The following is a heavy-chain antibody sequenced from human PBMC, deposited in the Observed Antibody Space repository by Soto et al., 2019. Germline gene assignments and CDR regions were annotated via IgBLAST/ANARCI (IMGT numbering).Heavy chain of an antibody. V-gene: IGHV3-74*01. CDR2: IDSAGIGT. CDR3: ATVFEY. Sequence: EVQMVESGGDLVQPGGSLRLSCAVSGFSITINWIHWVRQAPGKGLVWVSRIDSAGIGTSYADSVKGRFTMSRDVAKNTVYLQMNSLRLEYTAVYYCATVFEYWGRGTAVTVSS. CDR1: GFSITINW. J-gene: IGHJ4*02.